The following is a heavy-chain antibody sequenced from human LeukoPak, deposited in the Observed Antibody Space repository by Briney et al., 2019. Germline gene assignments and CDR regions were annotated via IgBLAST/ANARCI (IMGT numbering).Heavy chain of an antibody. D-gene: IGHD1-26*01. V-gene: IGHV3-30-3*01. CDR1: GFTFSSYA. CDR2: ISYDGSNK. J-gene: IGHJ4*02. CDR3: ARDSPNSGSYHFDY. Sequence: PGRSLRLSCAASGFTFSSYAMHWVRQAPGKGLEWVAVISYDGSNKYYADSVKGRFTISRDNSKNTLYLQMNSLRAEDTAVYYCARDSPNSGSYHFDYWGQGTLVTVSS.